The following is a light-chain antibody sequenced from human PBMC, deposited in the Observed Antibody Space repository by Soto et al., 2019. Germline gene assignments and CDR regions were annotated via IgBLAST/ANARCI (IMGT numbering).Light chain of an antibody. J-gene: IGKJ5*01. Sequence: DIQMTQSPSTLSASVGDRVTITCRASQSIGSWVAWYQQKPGRAPNLLIHKASHLESGVPSRFSGSGSGTEFTLTISSLQPDDFATYYCQQYNSYPITFGQGTRLEIK. V-gene: IGKV1-5*03. CDR2: KAS. CDR3: QQYNSYPIT. CDR1: QSIGSW.